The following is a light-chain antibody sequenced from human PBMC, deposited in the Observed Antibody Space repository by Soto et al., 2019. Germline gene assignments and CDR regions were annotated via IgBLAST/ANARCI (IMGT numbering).Light chain of an antibody. CDR1: SSNIGANHD. J-gene: IGLJ2*01. V-gene: IGLV1-40*01. CDR3: QSYDHSLTSVV. CDR2: VND. Sequence: QSALTQPPSVSGAPGHRVTISCTGSSSNIGANHDVHWYRQLPGTAPKLLIYVNDNRPSGVSDRFSGSRSGTSAVLDITGLQTEDEADYYCQSYDHSLTSVVFGGGTQLTVL.